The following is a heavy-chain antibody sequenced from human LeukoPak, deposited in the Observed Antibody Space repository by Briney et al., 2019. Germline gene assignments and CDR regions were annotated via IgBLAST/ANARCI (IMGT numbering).Heavy chain of an antibody. V-gene: IGHV3-48*04. CDR3: ATDSPETAAFDY. D-gene: IGHD1-1*01. J-gene: IGHJ4*02. CDR1: GFSFSTYS. CDR2: IVGSSRNI. Sequence: GGSLRLSCTASGFSFSTYSMNWVRQAPGKGLEWVSYIVGSSRNIYYADSVKGRFTISRDNAKNSLYLQMDSLRAEDTAVYHCATDSPETAAFDYWGQGTQVTDSS.